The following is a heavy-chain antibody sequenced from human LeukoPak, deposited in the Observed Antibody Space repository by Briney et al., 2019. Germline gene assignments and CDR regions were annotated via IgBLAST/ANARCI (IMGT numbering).Heavy chain of an antibody. D-gene: IGHD2-2*01. V-gene: IGHV3-30*18. CDR2: IANDGKDK. CDR1: GFTFSRYG. Sequence: GRSLRLSCAASGFTFSRYGLHWVRQAPGKGLEWVAVIANDGKDKKYADSVKGRFTISRDNSKSTLYLQMNSLRAEDTAMYYCAKDPQVGAAAYYFDSWGQGNLVTVSS. CDR3: AKDPQVGAAAYYFDS. J-gene: IGHJ4*02.